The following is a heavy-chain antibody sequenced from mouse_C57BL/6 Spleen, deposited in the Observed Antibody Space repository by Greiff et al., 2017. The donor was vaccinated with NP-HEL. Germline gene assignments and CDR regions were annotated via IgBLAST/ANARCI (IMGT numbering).Heavy chain of an antibody. CDR1: GYTFTSYW. V-gene: IGHV1-64*01. Sequence: QVQLQQPGAELVKPGASVKLSCKASGYTFTSYWMHWVKQRPGQGLEWIGMIHPKSGSTNYNEKFKSKATLTVDKSSSTAYLQLSSLTSEDSAVYYCARDGYHDGGVDYWGQGTTLTVSS. CDR3: ARDGYHDGGVDY. D-gene: IGHD2-3*01. J-gene: IGHJ2*01. CDR2: IHPKSGST.